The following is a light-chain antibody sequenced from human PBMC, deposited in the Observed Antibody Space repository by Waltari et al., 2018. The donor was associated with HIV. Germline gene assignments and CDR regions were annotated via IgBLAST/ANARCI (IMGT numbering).Light chain of an antibody. CDR3: QQYYSTPFT. Sequence: DIVLTQSPGPLAVSLGERATINCKSSPSLLNSSNNKNYLAWYQQKPGQPPKLLIYWASTRESGVPDRFSGSGSGTEFTLTISSLQAEDVAVYYCQQYYSTPFTFGPGTKVDSK. V-gene: IGKV4-1*01. J-gene: IGKJ3*01. CDR1: PSLLNSSNNKNY. CDR2: WAS.